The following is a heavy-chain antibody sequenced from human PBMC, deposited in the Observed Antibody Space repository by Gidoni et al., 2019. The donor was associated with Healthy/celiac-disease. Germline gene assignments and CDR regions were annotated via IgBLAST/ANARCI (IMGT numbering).Heavy chain of an antibody. V-gene: IGHV3-21*01. CDR1: GFTFSSYS. J-gene: IGHJ4*02. Sequence: EVQLVESGGGVVKPGGSMRLSCAASGFTFSSYSMTWVRQAPGKGLEWVSSISSSSSYIYYADSVKGRFTISRDNAKNSLYLQMNSLRAEDTAVYYCASGYSYGYVTGWGQGTLVTVSS. CDR3: ASGYSYGYVTG. D-gene: IGHD5-18*01. CDR2: ISSSSSYI.